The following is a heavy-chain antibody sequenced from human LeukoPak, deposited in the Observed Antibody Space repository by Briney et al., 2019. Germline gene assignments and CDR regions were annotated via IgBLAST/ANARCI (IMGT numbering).Heavy chain of an antibody. CDR1: GGSISSYY. CDR2: IYYSGST. Sequence: PETLSLTCAVSGGSISSYYWSWIRQPPGKGMEWIGHIYYSGSTNYNPSLRSRVPISVDTSKDHFSLKRRSVTAADTAVYYCATLKSTRGSWGEGTLVTVSS. D-gene: IGHD6-25*01. CDR3: ATLKSTRGS. V-gene: IGHV4-59*01. J-gene: IGHJ5*02.